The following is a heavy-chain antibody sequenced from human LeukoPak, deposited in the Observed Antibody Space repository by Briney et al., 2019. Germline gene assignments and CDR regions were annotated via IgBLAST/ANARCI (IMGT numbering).Heavy chain of an antibody. CDR1: GFTFSSYA. J-gene: IGHJ4*02. Sequence: GGSLRHSCAASGFTFSSYAMSWVRQAPGKGLEWVSAISGSGGSTYYADSVKGRFTISRDNSKNTLYLQMNSLRAEDTAVYYCAKAAEASRLRPDYFDYWGQGTLVTVSS. CDR3: AKAAEASRLRPDYFDY. CDR2: ISGSGGST. V-gene: IGHV3-23*01. D-gene: IGHD4-17*01.